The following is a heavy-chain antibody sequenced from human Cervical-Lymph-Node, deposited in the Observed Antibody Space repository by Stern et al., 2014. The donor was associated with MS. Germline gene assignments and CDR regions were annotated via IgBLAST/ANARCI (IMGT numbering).Heavy chain of an antibody. CDR1: GGTFSKFP. Sequence: VQLVQSGAEATKPGSSVKVSCKASGGTFSKFPSSWVRQAPGQGLEWMGGILPVCGTPTYAQEFRGRVTITADVSTSTVYMELSSLRSDDTAVYYCALSSETSDRWYSLGYDLWGQGTLVTVSS. CDR2: ILPVCGTP. CDR3: ALSSETSDRWYSLGYDL. D-gene: IGHD6-13*01. V-gene: IGHV1-69*01. J-gene: IGHJ5*02.